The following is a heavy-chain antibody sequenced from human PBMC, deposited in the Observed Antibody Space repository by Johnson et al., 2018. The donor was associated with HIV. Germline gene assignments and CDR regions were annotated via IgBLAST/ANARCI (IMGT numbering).Heavy chain of an antibody. CDR3: ARDCSYRYDGDGWADAFDI. V-gene: IGHV3-20*01. CDR2: INWNGGST. D-gene: IGHD2-21*01. CDR1: GFTFDDYG. J-gene: IGHJ3*02. Sequence: VQLVESGGGVVRPGGSLRLSCAASGFTFDDYGMSWVRQAPGKGLEWVSGINWNGGSTGYAASVKGRFTISSDNARNLLFLQMNTLRAEDTAVYDCARDCSYRYDGDGWADAFDIWGQGTMVTVSS.